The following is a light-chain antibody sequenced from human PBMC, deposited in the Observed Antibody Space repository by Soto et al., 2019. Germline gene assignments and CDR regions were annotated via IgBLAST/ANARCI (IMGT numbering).Light chain of an antibody. V-gene: IGLV2-14*01. CDR2: EVS. J-gene: IGLJ1*01. CDR1: SSDVGGYNY. CDR3: SSYTTSSTYV. Sequence: QSALTQPASVSGSSGQSITISCTGTSSDVGGYNYVSWYQQHPGKAPKLIIYEVSNRPSGVSNRFSGSKSGNTASLTISGLQAEDEADYYCSSYTTSSTYVFGTGTKVTVL.